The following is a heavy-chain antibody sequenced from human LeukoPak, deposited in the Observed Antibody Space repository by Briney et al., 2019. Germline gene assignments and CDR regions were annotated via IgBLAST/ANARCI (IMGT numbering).Heavy chain of an antibody. J-gene: IGHJ4*02. CDR2: ISSSSSYI. CDR1: GFTFSSYS. V-gene: IGHV3-21*01. CDR3: ARGDLITMVRGVTEPRYFDY. Sequence: PGGSLRLSCAASGFTFSSYSMNRVRQAPGKGLEWVSSISSSSSYIYYADSVKGRFTISRDNAKNSLYLQMNSLRAEDTAVYYCARGDLITMVRGVTEPRYFDYWGQGTLVTVSS. D-gene: IGHD3-10*01.